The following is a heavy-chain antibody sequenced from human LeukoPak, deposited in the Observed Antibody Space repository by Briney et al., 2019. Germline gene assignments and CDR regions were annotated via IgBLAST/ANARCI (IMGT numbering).Heavy chain of an antibody. CDR1: GFTFSSYA. V-gene: IGHV3-23*01. D-gene: IGHD3-3*01. J-gene: IGHJ4*02. Sequence: GGSLRLSCAASGFTFSSYAMSWVRQAPGKGLEWVSAISGSGGSTYYADSVKGRFTISRDNSKNTLYLQMNSLRAEDTALYYCAREGVGHYDFWSGYYRDYFDYWGQGTLVTVSS. CDR3: AREGVGHYDFWSGYYRDYFDY. CDR2: ISGSGGST.